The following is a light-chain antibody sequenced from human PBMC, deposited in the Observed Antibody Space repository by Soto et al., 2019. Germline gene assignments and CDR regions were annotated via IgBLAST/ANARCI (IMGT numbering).Light chain of an antibody. CDR3: LQHNNYPWT. CDR1: QAIRND. V-gene: IGKV1-17*01. CDR2: VES. Sequence: DIQMTQSPFSMSASVGDRVTITCRASQAIRNDVGWYQQKPGKDPKRLIYVESRLESGVPSRFSGSGFGTEFTLTISGLQPEDFATYYCLQHNNYPWTFGQGTKVDIK. J-gene: IGKJ1*01.